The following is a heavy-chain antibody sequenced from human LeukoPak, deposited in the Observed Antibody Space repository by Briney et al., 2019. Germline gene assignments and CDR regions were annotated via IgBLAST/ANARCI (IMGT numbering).Heavy chain of an antibody. CDR3: ARGGFYCGGDCYVDY. CDR2: INHSGST. J-gene: IGHJ4*02. V-gene: IGHV4-34*01. CDR1: GGSFSPYY. Sequence: SETLSLTCAVYGGSFSPYYWSWIRQPPGKGLEWIGEINHSGSTNYNPSLKSRVTVSVDTSKNQFSLRLSSVTAADAAVYYCARGGFYCGGDCYVDYWGQGTLVTVSS. D-gene: IGHD2-21*02.